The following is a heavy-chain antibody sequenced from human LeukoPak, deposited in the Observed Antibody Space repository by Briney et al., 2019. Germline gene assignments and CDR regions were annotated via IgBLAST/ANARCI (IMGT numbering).Heavy chain of an antibody. CDR2: INHSGST. CDR1: GGSFSGYY. D-gene: IGHD3-9*01. CDR3: ARPQFNYDILTGYYNDWYFDL. J-gene: IGHJ2*01. Sequence: SETLSLTCAVYGGSFSGYYWSWIRQPPGKGLEWIGEINHSGSTNYNPSLKSRVTISVDTSKNQLSLKLSSVTAADTAVYYCARPQFNYDILTGYYNDWYFDLWGRGTLVTVSS. V-gene: IGHV4-34*01.